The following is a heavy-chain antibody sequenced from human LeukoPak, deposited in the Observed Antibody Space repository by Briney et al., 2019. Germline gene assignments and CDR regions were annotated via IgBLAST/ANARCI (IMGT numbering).Heavy chain of an antibody. J-gene: IGHJ4*02. D-gene: IGHD3-10*01. CDR1: GYTFTSYY. Sequence: ASVKVSCKASGYTFTSYYMHWVRQAPGQGLEWMGIINPSGGSTSYVQKFQGRVTMTRDMSTSTVYMELSSLRSEDTAVYYCARATMVRGVVDYWGQGTLVAVSS. CDR2: INPSGGST. V-gene: IGHV1-46*01. CDR3: ARATMVRGVVDY.